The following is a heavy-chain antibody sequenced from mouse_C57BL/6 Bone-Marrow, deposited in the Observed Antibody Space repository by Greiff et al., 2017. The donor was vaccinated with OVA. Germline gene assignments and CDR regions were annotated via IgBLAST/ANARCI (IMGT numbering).Heavy chain of an antibody. CDR3: TTRPYYFDY. V-gene: IGHV14-4*01. CDR2: IDPENGDT. Sequence: DVQLQESGAELVRPGASVKLSCTASGFNIKDDYMHWVKQRPEQGLEWIGWIDPENGDTEYASKFQGKATITADTSSNTAYLQLSSLTSEDTAVYYCTTRPYYFDYWGQGTTLTVSS. CDR1: GFNIKDDY. J-gene: IGHJ2*01.